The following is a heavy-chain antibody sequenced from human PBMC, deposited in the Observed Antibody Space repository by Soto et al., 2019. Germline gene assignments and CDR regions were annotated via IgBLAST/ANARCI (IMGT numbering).Heavy chain of an antibody. CDR2: IYSGGST. J-gene: IGHJ5*01. V-gene: IGHV3-53*01. Sequence: GGSLRLSCEASGFTVSSNYMSWVRQAPGKGLEWVSVIYSGGSTYYADSVKGRFTISRDNSKNTLYLQMNSLRAEDTAVYYCAREAAAGNLYDSWGQGPLVTVSS. CDR3: AREAAAGNLYDS. D-gene: IGHD6-13*01. CDR1: GFTVSSNY.